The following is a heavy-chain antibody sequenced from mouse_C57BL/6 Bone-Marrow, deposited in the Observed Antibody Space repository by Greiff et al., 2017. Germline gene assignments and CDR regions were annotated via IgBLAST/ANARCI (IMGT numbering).Heavy chain of an antibody. V-gene: IGHV5-6*01. CDR2: ISSGGSYT. D-gene: IGHD1-1*01. CDR1: GFTFSSYG. J-gene: IGHJ1*03. CDR3: ARTSYYGSRNWYFDV. Sequence: EVKLMESGGDLVKPGGSLKLSCAASGFTFSSYGMSWVRQTPDKRLEWVATISSGGSYTYYPDSVTGRFTISRDNAKNNQYLQMSSLKSEDTARYYCARTSYYGSRNWYFDVWGTGTTVTVSS.